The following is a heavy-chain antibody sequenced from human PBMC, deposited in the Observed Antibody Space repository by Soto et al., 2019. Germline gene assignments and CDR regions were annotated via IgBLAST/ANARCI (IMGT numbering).Heavy chain of an antibody. CDR1: GYIFTSYY. CDR3: ARVRPRREFHP. V-gene: IGHV1-2*02. CDR2: INPNTGGT. Sequence: ASVKVSCKASGYIFTSYYVHWVRQVPGQGLEWMGWINPNTGGTNYAQRFEGRVTMTRDTSISTAYMELSRLTSDDTAIYFCARVRPRREFHPWG. J-gene: IGHJ5*02.